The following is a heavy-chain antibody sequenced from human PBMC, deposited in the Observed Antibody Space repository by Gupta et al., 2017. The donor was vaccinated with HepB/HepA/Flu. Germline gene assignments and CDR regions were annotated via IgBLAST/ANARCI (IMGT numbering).Heavy chain of an antibody. V-gene: IGHV1-69*01. CDR1: SSYA. D-gene: IGHD3-3*01. CDR2: IIPIFGTA. Sequence: SSYAISWVRQAPGQGLEWMGGIIPIFGTANYAQKFQGRVTITADESTSTAYMELSSLRSEDTAVYYCASLENDFWSGYYLGWFDPWGQGTLVTVSS. CDR3: ASLENDFWSGYYLGWFDP. J-gene: IGHJ5*02.